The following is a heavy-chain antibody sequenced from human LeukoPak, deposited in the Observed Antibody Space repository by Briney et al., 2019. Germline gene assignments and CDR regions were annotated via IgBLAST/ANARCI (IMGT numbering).Heavy chain of an antibody. V-gene: IGHV3-53*01. J-gene: IGHJ6*02. Sequence: GGSLRLSCAASGFTVSSNFMTWVRQAPGKGLEWVSVISSGGSTYYADSVKGRFTISRDNSNNTLYLQMNSLRAEDTAVYYCARYFYGMDVWGQGTTVTVSS. CDR1: GFTVSSNF. CDR2: ISSGGST. CDR3: ARYFYGMDV.